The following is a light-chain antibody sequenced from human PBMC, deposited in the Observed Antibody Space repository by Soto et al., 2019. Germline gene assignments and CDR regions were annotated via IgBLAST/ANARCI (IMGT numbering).Light chain of an antibody. V-gene: IGLV2-18*02. CDR1: SSDIGSYNR. CDR2: EVS. Sequence: QSALTQPPSVSGSPGQSVTISCTGTSSDIGSYNRVSWYQQPPGTAPKLMIYEVSNRPSGVPDHFSGSKSGNTASLTISGLQPDDEADYYCSSYTSSITVLFGGGTKVTVL. J-gene: IGLJ2*01. CDR3: SSYTSSITVL.